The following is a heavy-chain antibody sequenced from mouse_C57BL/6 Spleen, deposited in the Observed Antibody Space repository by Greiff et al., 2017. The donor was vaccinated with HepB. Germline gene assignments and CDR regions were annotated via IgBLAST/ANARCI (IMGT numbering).Heavy chain of an antibody. CDR2: IRLKSDNYAT. D-gene: IGHD2-5*01. CDR3: TDYSKGYAMDY. Sequence: EVKLVESGGGLVQPGGSMKLSCVASGFTFSNYWMNWVRQSPEKGLEWVAQIRLKSDNYATHYAESVKGRFTISRDDSKSSVYLQMNNLRAEDTGMYYCTDYSKGYAMDYWGQGTSVTVSS. CDR1: GFTFSNYW. V-gene: IGHV6-3*01. J-gene: IGHJ4*01.